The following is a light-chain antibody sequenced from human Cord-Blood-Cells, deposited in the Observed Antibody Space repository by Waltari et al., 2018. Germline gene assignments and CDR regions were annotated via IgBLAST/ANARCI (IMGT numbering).Light chain of an antibody. CDR1: QSIISS. Sequence: DIQMTQSPSSLSAAVGDRVTITCRASQSIISSLNWYQQEPGKAPKLLIYAASSLQSGVPSRFSGSGSGTDFTLTISSLQPEDFATYYCQQSYSTPFTFGPGTKVDIK. CDR2: AAS. J-gene: IGKJ3*01. CDR3: QQSYSTPFT. V-gene: IGKV1-39*01.